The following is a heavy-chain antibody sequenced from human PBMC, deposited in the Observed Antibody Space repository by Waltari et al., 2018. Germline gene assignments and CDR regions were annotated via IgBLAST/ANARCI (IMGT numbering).Heavy chain of an antibody. D-gene: IGHD3-9*01. CDR2: MWSDGSKK. V-gene: IGHV3-33*06. J-gene: IGHJ4*02. CDR1: GFSFGSHG. CDR3: AKAGRRYFDFSEILE. Sequence: QVHLVESGGGVVKPGKSLRLSCAASGFSFGSHGKHWVRRAPGKGLEWVAVMWSDGSKKYYAEAVKGRFPISRDNSRRSVSLEMNSLRGEDTAVYYCAKAGRRYFDFSEILEWGLGTQVTVSS.